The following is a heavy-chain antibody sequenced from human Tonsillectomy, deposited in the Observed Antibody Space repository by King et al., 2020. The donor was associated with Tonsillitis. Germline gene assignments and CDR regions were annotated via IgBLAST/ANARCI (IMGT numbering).Heavy chain of an antibody. CDR3: ARGGLRGYSYGPHYYNYMDV. D-gene: IGHD5-18*01. CDR2: IWSDGSNK. J-gene: IGHJ6*03. CDR1: GFTFNNHG. V-gene: IGHV3-33*08. Sequence: VQLVESGGGVVQPGRSLRLSCAASGFTFNNHGMHWVRQAPGKGLEGVAVIWSDGSNKYYADFVKGRLTIPRENSLEMLYLQMNSLRAEDTAVYYCARGGLRGYSYGPHYYNYMDVWGKGTTVTVSS.